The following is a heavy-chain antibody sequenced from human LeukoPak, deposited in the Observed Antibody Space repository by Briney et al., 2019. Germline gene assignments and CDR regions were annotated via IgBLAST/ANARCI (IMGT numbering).Heavy chain of an antibody. CDR2: INPSGGTT. D-gene: IGHD6-13*01. V-gene: IGHV1-46*01. J-gene: IGHJ4*02. CDR1: GYTFTSYY. Sequence: ASVKVSCKASGYTFTSYYIHWVRQAPGQGLEWMGIINPSGGTTSYAQKFQGRVTVTRDTPTSTVYIELSSLRSEDTAVYYCARTRQISYSSSWYGIDYWGQGTLVTVSS. CDR3: ARTRQISYSSSWYGIDY.